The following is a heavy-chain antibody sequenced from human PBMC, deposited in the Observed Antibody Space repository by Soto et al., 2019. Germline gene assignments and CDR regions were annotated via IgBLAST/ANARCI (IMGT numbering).Heavy chain of an antibody. CDR1: GGSISSYY. D-gene: IGHD5-18*01. J-gene: IGHJ5*02. V-gene: IGHV4-59*01. Sequence: ETLSLTCTVSGGSISSYYWSWIRQPPGKGLEWIGYIYYSGSTNYNPSLKSRVTISVDTSKNQFSLKLSSVTAADTAVYYCARSIQLWSGKFDPWGQGTLVTVSS. CDR3: ARSIQLWSGKFDP. CDR2: IYYSGST.